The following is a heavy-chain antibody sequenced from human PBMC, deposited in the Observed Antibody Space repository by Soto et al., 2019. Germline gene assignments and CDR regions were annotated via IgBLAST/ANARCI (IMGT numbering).Heavy chain of an antibody. J-gene: IGHJ4*02. Sequence: ESGGGVVQPGRSLRLSCAASGFTFSSYGMHWVRQAPGKGLEWVAGIWYDGSNKYYADSVKGRFTISRDNSKNTLYLQMNSLRAEDTAVYYCARDTGYSYGYWFLGYCGQGTLVTVSS. CDR2: IWYDGSNK. D-gene: IGHD5-18*01. CDR1: GFTFSSYG. CDR3: ARDTGYSYGYWFLGY. V-gene: IGHV3-33*01.